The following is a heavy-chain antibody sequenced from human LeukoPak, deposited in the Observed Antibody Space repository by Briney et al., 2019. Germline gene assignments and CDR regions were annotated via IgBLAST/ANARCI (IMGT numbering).Heavy chain of an antibody. CDR3: ARDGWGDCSSTSCYSLWFDP. V-gene: IGHV1-18*01. D-gene: IGHD2-2*01. J-gene: IGHJ5*02. Sequence: ASVKVSCKASGYTFTSYGISWVRQAPGQGLEWMGWISAYNGNTNYAQKLQGRVTMTTDTSTCTAYMELRSLRSDDTAVYYCARDGWGDCSSTSCYSLWFDPWGQGTLVTVSS. CDR1: GYTFTSYG. CDR2: ISAYNGNT.